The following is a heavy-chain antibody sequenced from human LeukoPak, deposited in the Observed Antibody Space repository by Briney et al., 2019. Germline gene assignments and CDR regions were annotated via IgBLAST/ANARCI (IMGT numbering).Heavy chain of an antibody. CDR1: GYTFTSYG. CDR2: ISAYNGNT. V-gene: IGHV1-18*01. CDR3: ARDGRYFDWLLRYDY. D-gene: IGHD3-9*01. J-gene: IGHJ4*02. Sequence: GASVKVSCKASGYTFTSYGISWVRQAPGQGLEWMGWISAYNGNTNYAQKLQGRVTMTTDTSTSTAYMELGSLRSDDTAVYYCARDGRYFDWLLRYDYWGQGTLVTVSS.